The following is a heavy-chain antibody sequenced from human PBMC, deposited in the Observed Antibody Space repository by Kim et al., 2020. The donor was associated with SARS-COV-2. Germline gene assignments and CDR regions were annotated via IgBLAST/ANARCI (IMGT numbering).Heavy chain of an antibody. D-gene: IGHD3-10*01. CDR3: TKGLSSGPRPYRGVDY. CDR1: EFTFSSYA. J-gene: IGHJ4*02. V-gene: IGHV3-23*01. Sequence: GGSLRLSCAASEFTFSSYAMSWVRQAPGKGLEWVSRISGSGTNTFYADSVKGRFTISRDNSKNTLFLQMDSLGAEDTALYYCTKGLSSGPRPYRGVDYWGQGTLVTVSS. CDR2: ISGSGTNT.